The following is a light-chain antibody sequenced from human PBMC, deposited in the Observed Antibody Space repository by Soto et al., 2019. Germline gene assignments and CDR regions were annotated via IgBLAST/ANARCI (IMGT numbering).Light chain of an antibody. Sequence: QSVLTQPPSASGSPGQSVTISCTGTSSDVGGYNYVSWYQQHPGKAPKLMIYEVSKRPSGVPDRFSGYKSGNTASLTVSGLQAEDDADYYCSSYAGSNNYVFGTGTKVTVL. CDR1: SSDVGGYNY. CDR2: EVS. V-gene: IGLV2-8*01. J-gene: IGLJ1*01. CDR3: SSYAGSNNYV.